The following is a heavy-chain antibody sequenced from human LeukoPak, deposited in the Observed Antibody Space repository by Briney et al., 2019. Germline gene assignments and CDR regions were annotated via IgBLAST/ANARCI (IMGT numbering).Heavy chain of an antibody. V-gene: IGHV1-8*03. CDR1: GYTFTSYD. CDR3: ARGPVAGAAAAADYYYMDV. CDR2: MNPNSGNT. Sequence: ASVKVSCKASGYTFTSYDINWVRQATGQGLEWMGWMNPNSGNTGYAQKFQGRVTITRNTSISTAYMELSSLRSEDTAVYYCARGPVAGAAAAADYYYMDVWGKGTTVTISS. D-gene: IGHD6-13*01. J-gene: IGHJ6*03.